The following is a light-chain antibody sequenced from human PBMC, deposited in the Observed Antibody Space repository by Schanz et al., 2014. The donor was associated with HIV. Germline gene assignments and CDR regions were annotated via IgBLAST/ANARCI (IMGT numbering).Light chain of an antibody. V-gene: IGKV3-11*01. J-gene: IGKJ4*01. Sequence: EIVLTQSPGSLSLSPGGRATLSCRASQSVSTYLAWYQQKPGQSPRLLIYGASKRATGIPPRFSGSGSGTDFTLTINSLEPEDFALYYCQQGGSWPLTFGGETTVEIK. CDR2: GAS. CDR1: QSVSTY. CDR3: QQGGSWPLT.